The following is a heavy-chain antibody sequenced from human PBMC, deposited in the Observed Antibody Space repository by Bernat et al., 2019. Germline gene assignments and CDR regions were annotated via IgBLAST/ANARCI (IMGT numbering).Heavy chain of an antibody. CDR3: ASNPTTISLTDY. Sequence: EVQLVESGGGLVKPGGSLRLSCAASGFTFSSYSMNWVRQAPGKGLEWVSSISSSSSYMYYADSVKGRVTISRDNAKNSLYLQMNSLRAEDTAVYYCASNPTTISLTDYWGQGTLVTVSS. D-gene: IGHD4-17*01. J-gene: IGHJ4*02. CDR2: ISSSSSYM. V-gene: IGHV3-21*01. CDR1: GFTFSSYS.